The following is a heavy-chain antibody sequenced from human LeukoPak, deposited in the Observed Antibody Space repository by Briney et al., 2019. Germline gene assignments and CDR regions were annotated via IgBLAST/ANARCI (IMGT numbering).Heavy chain of an antibody. Sequence: GGSLRLSCAASGFTFSSYSMNWVRQAPGKGLEWVSSISSSSSYIYYADSVKGRFTIPRDNAKNSLYLQMNSLRAEDTAVYYCARDSVPYGMDVWGQGTTVTVSS. CDR2: ISSSSSYI. CDR1: GFTFSSYS. J-gene: IGHJ6*02. CDR3: ARDSVPYGMDV. V-gene: IGHV3-21*01.